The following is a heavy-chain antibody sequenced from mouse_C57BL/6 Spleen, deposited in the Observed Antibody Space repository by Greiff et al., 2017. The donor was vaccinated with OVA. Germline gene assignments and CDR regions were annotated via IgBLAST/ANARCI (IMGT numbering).Heavy chain of an antibody. CDR2: IRNKANNHAT. J-gene: IGHJ4*01. V-gene: IGHV6-6*01. CDR3: TRDSNPPYAMDY. D-gene: IGHD2-5*01. CDR1: GFTFSDAW. Sequence: EVMLVESGGGLVQPGGSMKLSCAASGFTFSDAWMDWVRQSPETGLEWVAEIRNKANNHATYYAESVKGRFTISRDDSKSSVYLQMNSLRAEDTGIYYCTRDSNPPYAMDYWGQGTSVTVSS.